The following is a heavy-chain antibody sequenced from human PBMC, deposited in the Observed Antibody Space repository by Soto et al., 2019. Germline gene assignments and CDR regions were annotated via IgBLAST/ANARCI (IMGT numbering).Heavy chain of an antibody. Sequence: GGSLRLSCVDSGFTFSTYSMIWVRQAPGKGLEWVSSISPSGGATYYTDSVKGRFSISRDNSRNTMYLQMSSLRAEDTAIYYCATLDPGYCTTTSCRDFDYWGQGTLVTVSS. D-gene: IGHD2-2*01. J-gene: IGHJ4*02. CDR3: ATLDPGYCTTTSCRDFDY. CDR2: ISPSGGAT. CDR1: GFTFSTYS. V-gene: IGHV3-23*01.